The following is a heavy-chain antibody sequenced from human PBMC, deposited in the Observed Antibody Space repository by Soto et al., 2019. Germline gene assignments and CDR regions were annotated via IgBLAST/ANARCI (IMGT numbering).Heavy chain of an antibody. D-gene: IGHD2-15*01. CDR2: ISHSGRT. CDR3: ARDSDYCTGGSCYGNFDF. V-gene: IGHV4-31*02. Sequence: WTWVRQRPGEGLEWIGFISHSGRTYYNPSLKSRAAISVDTSENQFSLRLSSVTAADTAVYFCARDSDYCTGGSCYGNFDFWGQGTLVTASS. J-gene: IGHJ4*02.